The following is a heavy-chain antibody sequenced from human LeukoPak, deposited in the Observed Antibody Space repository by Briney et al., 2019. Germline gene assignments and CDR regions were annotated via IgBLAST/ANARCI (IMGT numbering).Heavy chain of an antibody. Sequence: SVKVSCKASGGTFNSYAISWVRQAPGQGLEWMGGIIPMSDTANYPQKFRGRLTITADIPTSTVYMELSSLGSEDTAVYYCAREDDTGRYMGDDAFDIWGQGTMVTVSS. CDR3: AREDDTGRYMGDDAFDI. CDR1: GGTFNSYA. J-gene: IGHJ3*02. D-gene: IGHD1-26*01. CDR2: IIPMSDTA. V-gene: IGHV1-69*06.